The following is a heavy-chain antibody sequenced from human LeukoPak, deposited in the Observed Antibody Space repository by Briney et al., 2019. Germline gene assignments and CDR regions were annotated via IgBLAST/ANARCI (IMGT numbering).Heavy chain of an antibody. Sequence: GGSLRLSCAASGFTFSSYAMSWVRQAPGKGLEWVSGISGSGGSTYYADSVKGRFTISRDNSKNTLYLQMNSLRAEDTAVYYCAKGTHYYYFYYMDVWGKGTTVTVSS. CDR2: ISGSGGST. V-gene: IGHV3-23*01. D-gene: IGHD1-14*01. CDR1: GFTFSSYA. CDR3: AKGTHYYYFYYMDV. J-gene: IGHJ6*03.